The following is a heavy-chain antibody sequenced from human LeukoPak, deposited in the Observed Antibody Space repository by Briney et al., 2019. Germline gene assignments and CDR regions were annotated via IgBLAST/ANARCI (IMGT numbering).Heavy chain of an antibody. V-gene: IGHV1-18*01. J-gene: IGHJ4*02. CDR1: GGTFSSYA. CDR2: ISAYNGNT. Sequence: ASVKVSCKASGGTFSSYAISWVRQAPGQGLEWMGWISAYNGNTNYAQKLQGRVTMTTDTSTSTAYMELRSLRSDDTAVYYCARGYYYDSSGYSEFDYWGQGTLVTVSS. CDR3: ARGYYYDSSGYSEFDY. D-gene: IGHD3-22*01.